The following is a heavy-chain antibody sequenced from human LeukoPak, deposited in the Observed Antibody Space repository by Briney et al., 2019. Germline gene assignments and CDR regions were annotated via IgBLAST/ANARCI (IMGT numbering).Heavy chain of an antibody. CDR3: ASAGLLTGYSDFDY. J-gene: IGHJ4*02. CDR2: IRGSGGGT. V-gene: IGHV3-23*01. CDR1: GFTFSSYA. D-gene: IGHD3-9*01. Sequence: GGSLRLSCAASGFTFSSYAMSWVRQAPGKGLEWVSGIRGSGGGTYYADSVKGRFTISRDNSKNTLYLQMNSLRAEDTAVYYCASAGLLTGYSDFDYWGQGTLVTVSS.